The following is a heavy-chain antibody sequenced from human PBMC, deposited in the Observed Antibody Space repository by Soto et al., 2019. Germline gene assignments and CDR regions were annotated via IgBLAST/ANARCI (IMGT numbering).Heavy chain of an antibody. CDR3: ARALAVAVHYYYYGMDV. CDR1: GFTFSSYA. D-gene: IGHD6-19*01. V-gene: IGHV3-30-3*01. Sequence: GGSLRLSCAASGFTFSSYAMHWVRQAPGKGLEWVAVISYDGSNKYYADSVKGRFTISRDNSKNTLYLQMNSLRAEDTAVYYCARALAVAVHYYYYGMDVWGQGTTVTVSS. CDR2: ISYDGSNK. J-gene: IGHJ6*02.